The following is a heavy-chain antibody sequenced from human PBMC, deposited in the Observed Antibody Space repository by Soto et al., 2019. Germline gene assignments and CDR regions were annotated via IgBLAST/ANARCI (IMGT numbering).Heavy chain of an antibody. CDR1: GFTFSSYS. J-gene: IGHJ4*02. CDR2: ISGSSSSI. CDR3: AKDRITMIVDL. V-gene: IGHV3-48*01. Sequence: PGGSLRLSCAASGFTFSSYSMNGVRQAPGKGLEWVSDISGSSSSIYYADSVKGRFTISRYNSKNTLYLQMNSLRAEDTAVYYCAKDRITMIVDLWGQGTLVTVSS. D-gene: IGHD3-22*01.